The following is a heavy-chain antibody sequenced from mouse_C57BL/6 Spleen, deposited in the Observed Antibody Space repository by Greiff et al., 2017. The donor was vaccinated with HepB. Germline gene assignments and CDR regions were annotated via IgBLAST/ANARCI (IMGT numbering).Heavy chain of an antibody. CDR3: ARDQGPPFFDY. Sequence: EVHLVESGGGLVKPGGSLKLSCAASGFTFSSYAMSWVRQTPEKRLEWVATISDGGSYTYYPDNVKGRFTISRDNAKNNLYLQMSHLKSEDTAMYYCARDQGPPFFDYWGQGTTLTVSS. V-gene: IGHV5-4*01. D-gene: IGHD3-2*02. CDR1: GFTFSSYA. J-gene: IGHJ2*01. CDR2: ISDGGSYT.